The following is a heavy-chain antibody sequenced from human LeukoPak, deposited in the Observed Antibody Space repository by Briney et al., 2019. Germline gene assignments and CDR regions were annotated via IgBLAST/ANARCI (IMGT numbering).Heavy chain of an antibody. D-gene: IGHD6-19*01. CDR2: IYYSGST. V-gene: IGHV4-59*08. CDR1: GGSISSYY. CDR3: ARHRGYSSGWYFYLDY. J-gene: IGHJ4*02. Sequence: SKTLSLTCTVSGGSISSYYWSWIRQPPGKGLEWIGYIYYSGSTNYNPSLKSRVTISVDTSKNQFSLKLSSVTAADTAVYYCARHRGYSSGWYFYLDYWGQGTLVTVSS.